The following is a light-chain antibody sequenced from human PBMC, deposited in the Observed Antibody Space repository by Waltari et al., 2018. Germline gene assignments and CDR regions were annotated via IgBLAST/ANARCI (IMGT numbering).Light chain of an antibody. Sequence: EIVLTQSPGTLSLSPGERATLSCRASQSVSSSYLAWYQQKPGQAPRVLIHGASNRATGIPDRFSGSGSGTDFTLTISRLEPEYLAVYYCQQYGSSPWTFGQGTKVEIK. CDR1: QSVSSSY. CDR2: GAS. CDR3: QQYGSSPWT. V-gene: IGKV3-20*01. J-gene: IGKJ1*01.